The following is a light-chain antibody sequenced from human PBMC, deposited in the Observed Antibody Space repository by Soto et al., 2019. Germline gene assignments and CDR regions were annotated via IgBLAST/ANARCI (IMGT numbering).Light chain of an antibody. V-gene: IGLV2-11*01. J-gene: IGLJ3*02. CDR3: CSYAGTYTRV. CDR2: DVS. Sequence: QSVLTQPRSVSGSPGQSVTISCIGTSSDVGGYNYVSWYRQHPGKAPKLMIYDVSERPSGVPDRFSGSKSGSTASLTISGLQAEDEADYYCCSYAGTYTRVFGGGTKLTVL. CDR1: SSDVGGYNY.